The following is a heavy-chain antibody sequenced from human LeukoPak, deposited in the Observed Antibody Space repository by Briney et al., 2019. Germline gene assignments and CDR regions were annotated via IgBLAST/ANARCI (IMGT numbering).Heavy chain of an antibody. Sequence: PGGSLRLSCAASGFTFDDYAMHWVRQAPGKGLEWVSLISWDGGSTYYADSVKGRFTISRDNSKNSLYLQMNSLRAEDTAVYYCARDRRIAAAGAPDYWGQGTLVTVSS. CDR2: ISWDGGST. J-gene: IGHJ4*02. CDR1: GFTFDDYA. D-gene: IGHD6-13*01. V-gene: IGHV3-43D*03. CDR3: ARDRRIAAAGAPDY.